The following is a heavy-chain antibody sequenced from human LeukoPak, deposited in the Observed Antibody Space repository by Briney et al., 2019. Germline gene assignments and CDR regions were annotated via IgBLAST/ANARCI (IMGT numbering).Heavy chain of an antibody. Sequence: GGSLRLSCAASGFTFSSYSMNWVRQAPGKGLEWVSSISSSSSYIYYADSVKGRFTISRDNSKNTVYLQMNSLRAEDTAVYYCAKDLGFAQLWYFNYWGQGTLVTVSS. CDR3: AKDLGFAQLWYFNY. D-gene: IGHD5-18*01. V-gene: IGHV3-21*01. CDR2: ISSSSSYI. J-gene: IGHJ4*02. CDR1: GFTFSSYS.